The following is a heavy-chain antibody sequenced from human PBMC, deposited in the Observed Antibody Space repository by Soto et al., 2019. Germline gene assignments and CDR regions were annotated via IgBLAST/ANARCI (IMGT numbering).Heavy chain of an antibody. D-gene: IGHD5-12*01. Sequence: LRSPRHSPGQGLEWMGGIIPIFGTANYAQKSQGRVTTTADKSTSTDSMELISLRYEDTSVYYCARDRRDGYDYVWDYWGQGTLVTV. CDR2: IIPIFGTA. CDR3: ARDRRDGYDYVWDY. V-gene: IGHV1-69*06. J-gene: IGHJ4*02.